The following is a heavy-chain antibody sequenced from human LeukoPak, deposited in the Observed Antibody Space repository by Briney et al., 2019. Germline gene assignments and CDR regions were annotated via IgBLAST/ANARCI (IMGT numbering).Heavy chain of an antibody. Sequence: ASVKVSCKASGGTFSSYAISWVRQAPGQGLEWMGWISAYNGNTNYAQKLQGRVTMTTDTSTSTAYMELRSLRSDDTAVYYCARDPYYYDSSGYYDWGQGTLVTVSS. J-gene: IGHJ4*02. CDR2: ISAYNGNT. V-gene: IGHV1-18*01. CDR1: GGTFSSYA. CDR3: ARDPYYYDSSGYYD. D-gene: IGHD3-22*01.